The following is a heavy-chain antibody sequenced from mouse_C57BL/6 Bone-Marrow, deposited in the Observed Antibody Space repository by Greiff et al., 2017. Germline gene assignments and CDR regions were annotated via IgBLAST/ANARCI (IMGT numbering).Heavy chain of an antibody. CDR2: IDPGGGDT. V-gene: IGHV1-55*01. CDR3: AGVCGLDYGG. J-gene: IGHJ1*03. D-gene: IGHD1-1*01. Sequence: QVQLQQSGAELVKPGASVKMSCKASGYTFTSYWMNWVKQRPGQGLEWIGEIDPGGGDTNYNEKFKSKATLTADTSSSTAYLQLSSLTSEDSAVYYCAGVCGLDYGGWGKGLTVT. CDR1: GYTFTSYW.